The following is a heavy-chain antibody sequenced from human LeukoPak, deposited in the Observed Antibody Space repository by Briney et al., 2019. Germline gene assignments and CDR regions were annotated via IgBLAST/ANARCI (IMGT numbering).Heavy chain of an antibody. CDR2: ISSSGNTI. D-gene: IGHD2-21*02. V-gene: IGHV3-11*01. Sequence: GGSLRLSCAASGFTFIDYYLTWVRQAPGKGLEWVSYISSSGNTIYYADSVKGRFTISRDNTKNSLYLQMNSLRADDTAVYYCARGGTYCGGDCYGTNYWGQGTLVTVSS. CDR1: GFTFIDYY. J-gene: IGHJ4*02. CDR3: ARGGTYCGGDCYGTNY.